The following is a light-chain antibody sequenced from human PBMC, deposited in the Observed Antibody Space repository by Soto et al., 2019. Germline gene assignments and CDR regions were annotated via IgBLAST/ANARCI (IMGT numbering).Light chain of an antibody. CDR1: QTVKSSY. CDR2: DAS. Sequence: EIVLTQSPGALSLSVGERATLSCRASQTVKSSYLAWYQQKPGQAPRLLIYDASTRAAGIPDRFSASGSGTDFTLIISRLEPEDFAVYSCQQYASSPQTFGQGTRWIS. CDR3: QQYASSPQT. V-gene: IGKV3-20*01. J-gene: IGKJ1*01.